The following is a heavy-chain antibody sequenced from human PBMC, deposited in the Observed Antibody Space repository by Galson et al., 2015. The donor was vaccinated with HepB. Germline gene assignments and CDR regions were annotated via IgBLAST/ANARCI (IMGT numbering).Heavy chain of an antibody. D-gene: IGHD3-10*01. Sequence: CAISGDSVSSNSAAWNWIRQSPSRGLEWLGRTYYRSKWYNDYAVSVKSRITINPDTSKNQFSLQLNSVTPEDTAVYYCARDHVLLWFGELFPNYYYYGMDVWGQGTTVTVSS. V-gene: IGHV6-1*01. CDR1: GDSVSSNSAA. CDR2: TYYRSKWYN. J-gene: IGHJ6*02. CDR3: ARDHVLLWFGELFPNYYYYGMDV.